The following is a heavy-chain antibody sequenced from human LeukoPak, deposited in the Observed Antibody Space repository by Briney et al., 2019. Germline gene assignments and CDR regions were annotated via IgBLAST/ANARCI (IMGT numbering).Heavy chain of an antibody. D-gene: IGHD3-22*01. CDR1: GGSISSYY. CDR2: IYYSGST. J-gene: IGHJ6*03. Sequence: SETLSLTCTVSGGSISSYYWSWIRQPAGKGLEWIGFIYYSGSTNYNPSLKSRVIISLDTSKNQFSLKLSSVTAADTAVYYCARGLTSGYYGHYYMDVWGKGTTVTVSS. CDR3: ARGLTSGYYGHYYMDV. V-gene: IGHV4-59*01.